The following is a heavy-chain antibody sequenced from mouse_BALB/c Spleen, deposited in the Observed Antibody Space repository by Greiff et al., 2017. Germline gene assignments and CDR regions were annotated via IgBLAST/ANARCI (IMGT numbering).Heavy chain of an antibody. J-gene: IGHJ1*01. Sequence: VMLVESGPGLVAPSQSLSITCTVSGFSLTGYGVNWVRQPPGKGLEWLGMIWGDGSTDYNSALKSRLSISTDNSKSQVFLKMDSLQTDDTARDYCARDNGKDGWYFDVWGAGTTVTVSS. CDR3: ARDNGKDGWYFDV. CDR2: IWGDGST. V-gene: IGHV2-6-7*01. CDR1: GFSLTGYG. D-gene: IGHD2-1*01.